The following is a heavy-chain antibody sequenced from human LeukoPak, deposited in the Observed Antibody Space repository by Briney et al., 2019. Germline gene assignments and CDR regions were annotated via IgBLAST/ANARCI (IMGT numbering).Heavy chain of an antibody. CDR3: ASRKLGNDY. Sequence: SETLSLTCTVSGYSISSGYYWGWIRQSPGKGLEWIGYIYYTGTSYNPSLKSRVTISADTSKNQFSLKLISVTAADTAVYYCASRKLGNDYWGQGTLVTVSS. J-gene: IGHJ4*02. CDR2: IYYTGT. CDR1: GYSISSGYY. D-gene: IGHD7-27*01. V-gene: IGHV4-61*01.